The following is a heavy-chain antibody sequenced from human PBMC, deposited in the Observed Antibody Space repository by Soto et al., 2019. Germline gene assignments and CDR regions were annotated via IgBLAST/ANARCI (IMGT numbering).Heavy chain of an antibody. V-gene: IGHV1-8*01. D-gene: IGHD2-2*02. CDR2: MNPNSGNT. J-gene: IGHJ5*02. CDR3: ARGPPYTAVPRYNWFDP. Sequence: GASVKVSCKASGYTFTSYDINWVRQATGQGLEWMGWMNPNSGNTGYAQKFQGRVTMTRNTSISTAYMELSSLRSEDTAVYYCARGPPYTAVPRYNWFDPWGQGTLVTVSS. CDR1: GYTFTSYD.